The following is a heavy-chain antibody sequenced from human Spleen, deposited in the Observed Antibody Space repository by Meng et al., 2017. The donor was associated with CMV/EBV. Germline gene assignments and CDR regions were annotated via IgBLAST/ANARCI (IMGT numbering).Heavy chain of an antibody. CDR1: GYPFTSYG. CDR3: ARDGWYEGSGYSHYYYYYGMDV. D-gene: IGHD3-3*01. V-gene: IGHV1-18*01. CDR2: ISAYNGNT. Sequence: ASVKVSCKTSGYPFTSYGISWVRQAPGQGLEWMGWISAYNGNTNYAQKLQGRVTMTTDTSTSTAYMELRSLRSDDTAVYYCARDGWYEGSGYSHYYYYYGMDVWGQGTTVTVSS. J-gene: IGHJ6*02.